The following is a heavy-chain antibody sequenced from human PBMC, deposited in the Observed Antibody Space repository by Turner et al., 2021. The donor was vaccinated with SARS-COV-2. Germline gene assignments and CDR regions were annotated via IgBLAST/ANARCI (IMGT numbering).Heavy chain of an antibody. Sequence: EVHLVESGGGLLQPGGSLRLSCAASGLTFSNYDMNWVRQAPGKGLEWVSDNSPTGTTSYYADSVKGRFTSSRDNAKNSLYLQMDSLRADDTALYYCVTKKFGTTYFQSWGQGTLVTVSS. D-gene: IGHD1-1*01. J-gene: IGHJ4*02. V-gene: IGHV3-48*03. CDR1: GLTFSNYD. CDR3: VTKKFGTTYFQS. CDR2: NSPTGTTS.